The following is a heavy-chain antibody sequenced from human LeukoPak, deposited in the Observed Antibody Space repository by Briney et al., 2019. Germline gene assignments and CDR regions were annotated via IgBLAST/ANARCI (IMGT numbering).Heavy chain of an antibody. CDR3: AWQWADGSGSYYFY. Sequence: GESLKISCKGSGYSFSNSWIGWVRQKPGKDLEWMGTIYPGDSDSRYSPSFEGQVTFSADKSISTAYLQWSSLKPSDTAMYYCAWQWADGSGSYYFYWGQGTLVTVSS. CDR1: GYSFSNSW. J-gene: IGHJ4*02. CDR2: IYPGDSDS. V-gene: IGHV5-51*01. D-gene: IGHD3-10*01.